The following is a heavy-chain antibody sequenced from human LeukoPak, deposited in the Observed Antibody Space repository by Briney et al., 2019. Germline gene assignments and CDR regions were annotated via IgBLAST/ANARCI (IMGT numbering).Heavy chain of an antibody. J-gene: IGHJ5*02. Sequence: PGGSLRLSCTASGFTFGDYGMSWVRQAPGKGLEWVANIKQDGSERYYVDSVKGRFTISRDNAKNSLYLQMNSLRAEDTAVYYCARDPAGGIFPDWFDPWGQGALVTVSS. CDR1: GFTFGDYG. CDR3: ARDPAGGIFPDWFDP. CDR2: IKQDGSER. V-gene: IGHV3-7*01. D-gene: IGHD2-15*01.